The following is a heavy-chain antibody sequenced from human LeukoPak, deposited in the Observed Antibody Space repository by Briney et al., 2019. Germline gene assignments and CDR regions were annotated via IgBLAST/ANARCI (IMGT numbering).Heavy chain of an antibody. J-gene: IGHJ4*02. V-gene: IGHV1-18*04. CDR2: ITAHNGNA. D-gene: IGHD3-16*02. Sequence: ASVKVSFKASGYTFTTYGISWGRQAPGQGLGRMGWITAHNGNANYAQKFQGRVTMTTDTSTTTAYMELRSLRSDDTALYYCARVEDRDYVWGSYRLADYWGQGTLVTVSS. CDR1: GYTFTTYG. CDR3: ARVEDRDYVWGSYRLADY.